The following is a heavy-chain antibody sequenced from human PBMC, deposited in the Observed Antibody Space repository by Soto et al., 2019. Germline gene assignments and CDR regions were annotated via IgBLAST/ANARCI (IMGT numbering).Heavy chain of an antibody. V-gene: IGHV1-3*01. J-gene: IGHJ4*02. CDR1: GYTFTSYA. Sequence: ASVKVSCKASGYTFTSYAMHWVRQAPGQRLEWMGWINAGNGNTKYSQKFQGRVTITRDTSASTAYMELSSLRSEDTAVYYCASSGKYSSGWGTTFDYWGQGTLVTVSS. CDR3: ASSGKYSSGWGTTFDY. D-gene: IGHD6-19*01. CDR2: INAGNGNT.